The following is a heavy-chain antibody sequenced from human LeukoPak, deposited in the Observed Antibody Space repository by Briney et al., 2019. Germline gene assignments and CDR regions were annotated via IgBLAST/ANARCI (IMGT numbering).Heavy chain of an antibody. Sequence: SETLSLTCSVSGGSISSYYWSWIRQPPGKGLDWIGYIYYSGSTNYNPSLKSRVTISVDTSKNPFSLKLSSVTAADTAVYYCARRDHSSGWINWFDPWGQGTLVTVSS. J-gene: IGHJ5*02. D-gene: IGHD6-19*01. CDR1: GGSISSYY. V-gene: IGHV4-59*08. CDR3: ARRDHSSGWINWFDP. CDR2: IYYSGST.